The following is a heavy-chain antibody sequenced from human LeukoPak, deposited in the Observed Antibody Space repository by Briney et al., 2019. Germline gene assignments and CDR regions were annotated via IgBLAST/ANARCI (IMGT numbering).Heavy chain of an antibody. CDR2: NSGST. CDR3: ARPSPVGIFYFDY. D-gene: IGHD1-26*01. V-gene: IGHV4-39*01. Sequence: SETLSLTCTVSGGSISNSSSYWGWIRQPPGKGLEWIGSNSGSTYYNPSLKSRVTISVDTSKNQFSLKLSSVTAADTAVYYCARPSPVGIFYFDYWGQGTLVTVSS. CDR1: GGSISNSSSY. J-gene: IGHJ4*02.